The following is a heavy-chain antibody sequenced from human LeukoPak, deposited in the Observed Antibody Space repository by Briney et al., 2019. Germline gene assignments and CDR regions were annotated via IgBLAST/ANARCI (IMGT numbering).Heavy chain of an antibody. CDR2: IIPIFGTA. CDR1: GYTFTGYY. Sequence: EASVKVSCKASGYTFTGYYMHWVRQAPGQGLEWMGGIIPIFGTANYAQKFQGRVTITADESTSTAYMELSSLRSEDTAVYYCARDERAARPRWFDPWGQGTLVTVSS. CDR3: ARDERAARPRWFDP. J-gene: IGHJ5*02. V-gene: IGHV1-69*13. D-gene: IGHD6-6*01.